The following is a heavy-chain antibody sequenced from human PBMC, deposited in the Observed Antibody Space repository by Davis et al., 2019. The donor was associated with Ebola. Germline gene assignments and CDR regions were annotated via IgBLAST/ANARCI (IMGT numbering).Heavy chain of an antibody. CDR3: AKDSGNSFGVWFDP. CDR1: GFTFSSYA. J-gene: IGHJ5*02. Sequence: GESLKISCAASGFTFSSYAMSWVRQAPGKGLEWVSAISGSGGSTYYADSVKGRFTISRDNSKNTLYLQMNSLRAEDTAVYYCAKDSGNSFGVWFDPWGQGTLVTVSS. D-gene: IGHD4-23*01. CDR2: ISGSGGST. V-gene: IGHV3-23*01.